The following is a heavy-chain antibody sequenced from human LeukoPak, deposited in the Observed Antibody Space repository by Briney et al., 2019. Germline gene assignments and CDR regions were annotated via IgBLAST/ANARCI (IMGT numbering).Heavy chain of an antibody. Sequence: ASVKVSCKASGGTFSSYAISWVRQAPGQGLEWMGGIIPIFGTANYAQKFQGRVTITADKSTSTAYMELSSLRSEDTAVYYCARGYHSGSYYGYWGQGTLVTVSS. D-gene: IGHD1-26*01. CDR1: GGTFSSYA. J-gene: IGHJ4*02. CDR2: IIPIFGTA. CDR3: ARGYHSGSYYGY. V-gene: IGHV1-69*06.